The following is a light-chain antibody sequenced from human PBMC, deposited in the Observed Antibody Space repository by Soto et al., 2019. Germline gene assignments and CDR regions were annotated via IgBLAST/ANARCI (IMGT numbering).Light chain of an antibody. J-gene: IGKJ1*01. Sequence: DIQMTKSPSSLSASVGDRVTITCRASQSITGDLNWFQQKPGKAPNLLIYGASSLQSGVPSRFSGSGSGTDFTLTISSLQPEDFATYYCQQSYSTPQTFGQGTKVDI. CDR1: QSITGD. CDR2: GAS. CDR3: QQSYSTPQT. V-gene: IGKV1-39*01.